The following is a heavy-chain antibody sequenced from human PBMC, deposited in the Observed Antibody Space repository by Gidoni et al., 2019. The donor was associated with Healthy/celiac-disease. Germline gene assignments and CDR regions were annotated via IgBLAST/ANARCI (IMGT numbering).Heavy chain of an antibody. J-gene: IGHJ6*02. CDR3: ARHIPMSDTAMVILFYYYGMDV. Sequence: QLQLQESGPGLVKPSETLSLTCTVSGGSISSSSYYWGWIRQPPGKGLEWNGSIYYSGSTYYNPSLKSRVTISVDTSKNQFSLKLSSVTAADTAVYYCARHIPMSDTAMVILFYYYGMDVWGQGTTVTVSS. CDR1: GGSISSSSYY. CDR2: IYYSGST. D-gene: IGHD5-18*01. V-gene: IGHV4-39*01.